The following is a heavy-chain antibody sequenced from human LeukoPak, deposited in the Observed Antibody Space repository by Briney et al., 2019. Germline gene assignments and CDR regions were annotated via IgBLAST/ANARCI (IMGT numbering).Heavy chain of an antibody. CDR2: IYYSGST. Sequence: SETLSLXCTVSGGSISSSSYYWGWIRQPPGKGLEWIGSIYYSGSTYYNPSLKSRVTISVDTSKNQFSLKLSSVTAADTAVYYCARPRYSSSPYFDYWGQGTLVTVSS. CDR3: ARPRYSSSPYFDY. V-gene: IGHV4-39*01. CDR1: GGSISSSSYY. D-gene: IGHD6-6*01. J-gene: IGHJ4*02.